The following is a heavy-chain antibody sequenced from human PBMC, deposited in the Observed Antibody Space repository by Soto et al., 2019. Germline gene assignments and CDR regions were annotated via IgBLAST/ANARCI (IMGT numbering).Heavy chain of an antibody. CDR3: ARTARVTGTTYYYYGMDV. CDR1: GDSVSSNSAA. J-gene: IGHJ6*02. D-gene: IGHD1-7*01. V-gene: IGHV6-1*01. CDR2: TYYRSKWYN. Sequence: PSQTLSLTCAISGDSVSSNSAAWNWIRQSPSRGLEWLGRTYYRSKWYNDYAVSVKSRITINPDTSKNQFSLQLNSVTPEDTAVYYCARTARVTGTTYYYYGMDVWGQGTTVTVSS.